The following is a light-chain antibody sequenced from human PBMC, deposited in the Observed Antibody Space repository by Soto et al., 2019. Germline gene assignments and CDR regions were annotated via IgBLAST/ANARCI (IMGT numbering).Light chain of an antibody. CDR2: EVS. CDR1: SSDVGSYNL. V-gene: IGLV2-23*02. Sequence: QSALTQPASVSGSPGQSITISCTGTSSDVGSYNLVSWYQQHPGKAPKLMIYEVSKRPSGVSNRFSGSKSGNTASLTISGLQAEDEGDYYCCSYAGSSTDVFGTGTKLTVL. CDR3: CSYAGSSTDV. J-gene: IGLJ1*01.